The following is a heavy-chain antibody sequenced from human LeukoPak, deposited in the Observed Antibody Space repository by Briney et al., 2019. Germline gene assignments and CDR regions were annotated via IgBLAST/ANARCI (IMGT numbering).Heavy chain of an antibody. CDR3: VRGSYGAYDY. J-gene: IGHJ4*02. D-gene: IGHD4-17*01. CDR2: IWFDGSNE. CDR1: GFTFSSYG. Sequence: PGGSLRLSCAASGFTFSSYGMHWVRQAPGKGLEWVAVIWFDGSNEYYADSVKGRFTISRDNAKYSLYLQMNSLRAEDTAVYYCVRGSYGAYDYWGQGSLVTVSS. V-gene: IGHV3-33*01.